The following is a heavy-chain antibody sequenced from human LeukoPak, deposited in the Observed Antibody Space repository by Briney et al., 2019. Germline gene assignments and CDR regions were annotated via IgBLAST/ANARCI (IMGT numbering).Heavy chain of an antibody. J-gene: IGHJ2*01. Sequence: ASVKVSCKASGYTFTSYYMHWVRQAPGQGLEWMGIINPSGGSTSYAQKFQGRVTITADKSTSTAYMELSSLRSEDTAVYYCAREVPDYYGSGSYFNPHWYFDLWGRGTLVTVSS. D-gene: IGHD3-10*01. CDR3: AREVPDYYGSGSYFNPHWYFDL. V-gene: IGHV1-46*01. CDR1: GYTFTSYY. CDR2: INPSGGST.